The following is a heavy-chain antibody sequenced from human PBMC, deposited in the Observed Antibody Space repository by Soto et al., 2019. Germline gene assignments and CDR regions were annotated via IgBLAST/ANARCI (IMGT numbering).Heavy chain of an antibody. V-gene: IGHV4-59*01. D-gene: IGHD1-26*01. CDR1: GGSISSYY. CDR3: ASLPATEYYSCGMDV. CDR2: IYYSGST. J-gene: IGHJ6*02. Sequence: QVQLQESGPGLVKPSETLSLTCTVSGGSISSYYWSWIRQPPGKGLEWIGYIYYSGSTNYNPSLKSRVTISVDTSKNQFPLKLSSVTAADTAVYYCASLPATEYYSCGMDVWGQGTTVTVSS.